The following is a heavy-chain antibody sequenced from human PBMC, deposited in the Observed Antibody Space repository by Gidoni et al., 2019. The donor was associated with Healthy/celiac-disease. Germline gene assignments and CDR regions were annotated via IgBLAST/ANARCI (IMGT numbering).Heavy chain of an antibody. Sequence: QVQLVQSGAEVKKPGSSVKVSCKASGGTFSSHAISWVRQAPGQGLEWMGGIIPIFGTANYAQKFQGRVTITADESTSTAYMELSSLRSEDTAVYYCASSRVTTGYYYYYMDVWGKGTTVTVSS. V-gene: IGHV1-69*01. CDR2: IIPIFGTA. CDR1: GGTFSSHA. D-gene: IGHD4-17*01. CDR3: ASSRVTTGYYYYYMDV. J-gene: IGHJ6*03.